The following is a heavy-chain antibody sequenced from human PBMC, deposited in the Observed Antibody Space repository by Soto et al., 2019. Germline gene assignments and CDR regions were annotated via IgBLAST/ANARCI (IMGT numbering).Heavy chain of an antibody. D-gene: IGHD5-18*01. J-gene: IGHJ4*02. CDR2: IYSSGSA. Sequence: TLSLTFTVSGGSITSSKDYCSWIRQSPGEGLEWIGHIYSSGSAYYNPSLMSRVSMSIDTSKNQFSLSLNSVTVADTAVYFCARELRGYSYGPGEVLWGRGTLVTVSS. CDR1: GGSITSSKDY. V-gene: IGHV4-30-4*01. CDR3: ARELRGYSYGPGEVL.